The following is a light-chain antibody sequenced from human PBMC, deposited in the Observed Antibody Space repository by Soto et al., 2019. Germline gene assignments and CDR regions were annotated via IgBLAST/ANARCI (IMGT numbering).Light chain of an antibody. V-gene: IGKV4-1*01. CDR3: RQYYTFPWT. J-gene: IGKJ1*01. CDR1: QSVLYSSSNKNY. Sequence: DIVLAQSPDSLAVSLGERATNTGKSSQSVLYSSSNKNYLAWYQQKPGQPPKVLIYWASTRESEVPDRFTGSGSGTDFTLTISSLQAEDAGVYHCRQYYTFPWTFGQGTKVDIK. CDR2: WAS.